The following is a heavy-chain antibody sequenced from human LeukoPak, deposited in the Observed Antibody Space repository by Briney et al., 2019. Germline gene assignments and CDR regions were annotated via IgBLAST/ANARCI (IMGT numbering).Heavy chain of an antibody. J-gene: IGHJ6*03. Sequence: PPGTLSLTCAVSGGSISSTNWWSWVRPPPGKGLEWIGEIYHSGGTNYNPSLKSRVTISVDKSKNQFSLKLSSVTAADTAVYYFARVVWARSSGWYIYYYYYMDVWGKGTTVTVSS. D-gene: IGHD6-19*01. CDR3: ARVVWARSSGWYIYYYYYMDV. CDR2: IYHSGGT. CDR1: GGSISSTNW. V-gene: IGHV4-4*03.